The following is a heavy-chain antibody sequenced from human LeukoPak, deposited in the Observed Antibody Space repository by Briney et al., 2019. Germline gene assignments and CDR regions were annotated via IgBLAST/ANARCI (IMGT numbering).Heavy chain of an antibody. CDR2: INPNSGGT. CDR1: GYTFTGYY. CDR3: ARPNLWSGHYQGY. V-gene: IGHV1-2*02. D-gene: IGHD3-3*01. Sequence: ASVKVSCKASGYTFTGYYMHWVRQAPGQVLAWMGWINPNSGGTNYAQKFQGRVTMTRDTSISTAYMELSRLRSDDTAVYYCARPNLWSGHYQGYWGQGTLVTVSS. J-gene: IGHJ4*02.